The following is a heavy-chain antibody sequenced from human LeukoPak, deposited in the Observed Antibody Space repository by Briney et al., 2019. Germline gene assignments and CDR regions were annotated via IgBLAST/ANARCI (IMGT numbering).Heavy chain of an antibody. Sequence: SETLPLTCAVYGGSFSGYYWSWIRQPPGKGLEWIGEINHSGSTNYNPSLKSRVTIPVDTSKNQFSLKLSSVTAADTAVYYCARGGRHYDSSGYYRNTCWFDPWGQGTLVTVSS. CDR3: ARGGRHYDSSGYYRNTCWFDP. CDR2: INHSGST. CDR1: GGSFSGYY. J-gene: IGHJ5*02. V-gene: IGHV4-34*01. D-gene: IGHD3-22*01.